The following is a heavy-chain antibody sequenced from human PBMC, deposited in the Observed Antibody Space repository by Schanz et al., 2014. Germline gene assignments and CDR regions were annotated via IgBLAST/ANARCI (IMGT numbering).Heavy chain of an antibody. V-gene: IGHV3-74*02. CDR3: TRSYYDFSWGSYRFRAFDM. J-gene: IGHJ3*02. Sequence: EVQLLESGGGLVRPGRSLRLSCAASGFIFSSYGLHWVRQVPGKGLEWVSCTNGDGTNAKYADSVKGRFTISRDNAKKTLSLQMISLRAEDTAIYFCTRSYYDFSWGSYRFRAFDMWGQGTTVIVSS. D-gene: IGHD3-16*02. CDR2: TNGDGTNA. CDR1: GFIFSSYG.